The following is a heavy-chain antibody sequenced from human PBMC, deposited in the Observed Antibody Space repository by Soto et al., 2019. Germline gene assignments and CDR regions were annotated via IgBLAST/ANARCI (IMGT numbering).Heavy chain of an antibody. CDR3: ARGSMVRGVINI. D-gene: IGHD3-10*01. Sequence: SVTMSLTWAVYGGSISGYYWSWIRQPPGKGLEWIGEINHSGSTNYNPSLKSRVTISVDTSKNQFSLKLSSVTAADTAVYYCARGSMVRGVINIWGQGTMVTVSS. J-gene: IGHJ3*02. CDR2: INHSGST. V-gene: IGHV4-34*01. CDR1: GGSISGYY.